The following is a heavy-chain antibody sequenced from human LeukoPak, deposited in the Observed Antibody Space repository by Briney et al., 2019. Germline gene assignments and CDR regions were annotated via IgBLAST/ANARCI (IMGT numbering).Heavy chain of an antibody. CDR2: INPSGGST. CDR1: GGTFSSYA. V-gene: IGHV1-46*01. J-gene: IGHJ4*02. Sequence: GASVKVSCKASGGTFSSYAISWVRQAPGQGLEWMGIINPSGGSTSYAQKFQGRVTMTRDTSTSTVYMELSSLRSEDTAVYYCARDPWVVTPPYRTRHFDYWGQGTLVTVSS. CDR3: ARDPWVVTPPYRTRHFDY. D-gene: IGHD2-21*02.